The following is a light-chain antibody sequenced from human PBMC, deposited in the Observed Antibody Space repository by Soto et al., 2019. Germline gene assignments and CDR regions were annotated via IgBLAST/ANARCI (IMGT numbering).Light chain of an antibody. CDR2: GAF. CDR3: QQRSNWPPLT. Sequence: EIVLTQSPGTLSLSPGERATLPCRASQSIRSNYLAWYQQKPGQAPRFLIYGAFSRATGIPDRFSGSGSGTDFTLTISSLEPEDFAVYYCQQRSNWPPLTFGGGTKVDIK. CDR1: QSIRSNY. V-gene: IGKV3D-20*02. J-gene: IGKJ4*01.